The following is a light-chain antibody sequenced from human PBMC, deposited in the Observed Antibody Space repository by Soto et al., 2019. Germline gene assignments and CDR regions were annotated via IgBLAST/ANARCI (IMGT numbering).Light chain of an antibody. CDR2: DAS. CDR3: QQYNNWPPLT. Sequence: EIVMTQSPATLSVSPGDRATLSCRASQSVSSSLAWYQQIPGQAPRLLICDASTRATGIPARFGGSGSGTEFTLTISSLQSEDFAVYYCQQYNNWPPLTFGGGTKVELK. V-gene: IGKV3-15*01. J-gene: IGKJ4*01. CDR1: QSVSSS.